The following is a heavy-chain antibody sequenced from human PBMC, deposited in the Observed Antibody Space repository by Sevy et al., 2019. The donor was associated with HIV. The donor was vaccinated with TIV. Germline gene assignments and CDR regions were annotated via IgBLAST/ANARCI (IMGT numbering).Heavy chain of an antibody. CDR2: ISGSGGST. CDR1: GFTFSSYA. Sequence: GGSLRLSCAASGFTFSSYAMSWVRQAPGKGLEWVSAISGSGGSTYYADSVKGRFTISRDNSKNTLYLQMNSLRAEDTAVYYCAKGYCSGGSCYGGGYFDYWGQGTLVTVSS. CDR3: AKGYCSGGSCYGGGYFDY. J-gene: IGHJ4*02. V-gene: IGHV3-23*01. D-gene: IGHD2-15*01.